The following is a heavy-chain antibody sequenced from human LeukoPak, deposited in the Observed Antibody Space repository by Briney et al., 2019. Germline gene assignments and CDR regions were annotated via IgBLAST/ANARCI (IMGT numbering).Heavy chain of an antibody. J-gene: IGHJ4*02. V-gene: IGHV1-18*01. CDR3: ARDRARMYYYDSSGWYYFDY. D-gene: IGHD3-22*01. Sequence: KPGASVKVSCKASGYTFTSYGISWVRQAPGQGLEWMGWISAYNGNTNYAQKLQGRVTMTTGTSTSTAYMELRSLRSDDTAVYYCARDRARMYYYDSSGWYYFDYWGQGTLVTVSS. CDR2: ISAYNGNT. CDR1: GYTFTSYG.